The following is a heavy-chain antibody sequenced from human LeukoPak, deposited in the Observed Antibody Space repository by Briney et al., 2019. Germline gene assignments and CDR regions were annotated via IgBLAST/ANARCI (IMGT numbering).Heavy chain of an antibody. CDR2: IYYSGST. CDR1: GGSISSYY. Sequence: SETLSLTCTVSGGSISSYYWSWIRQPPGKGLEWIRYIYYSGSTNYNPSLKSRVTISVDTSKNQFSLKLSSVTAADTAVYYCAVSGSYPDAFDIWGQGTMVTVSS. V-gene: IGHV4-59*01. D-gene: IGHD1-26*01. J-gene: IGHJ3*02. CDR3: AVSGSYPDAFDI.